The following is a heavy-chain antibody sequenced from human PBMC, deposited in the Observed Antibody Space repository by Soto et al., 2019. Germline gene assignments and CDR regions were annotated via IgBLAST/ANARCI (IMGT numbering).Heavy chain of an antibody. CDR2: IYYSGST. CDR1: GGSISSSSYY. V-gene: IGHV4-39*01. CDR3: ARHVAEMATIFSPFGYFDY. Sequence: SETLSLTCTVSGGSISSSSYYWGWIRQPPGKGLEWIGSIYYSGSTYYNPSLKSRVTISVDTSKNQFSLKLSSVTAADTAVYYCARHVAEMATIFSPFGYFDYWGQGTLVTVFS. J-gene: IGHJ4*02. D-gene: IGHD5-12*01.